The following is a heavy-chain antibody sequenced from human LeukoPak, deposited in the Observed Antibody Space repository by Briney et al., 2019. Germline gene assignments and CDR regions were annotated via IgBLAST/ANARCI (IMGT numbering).Heavy chain of an antibody. CDR3: ARGSSGFWSGYYRDYYYYYYMDV. Sequence: SETLSLTCAVYGGSFSGYYWSWIRQPPGKGLEWIGSIYYSGSTYYNPSLKSRVTISVDTSKNQFSLKLSSVTAADTAVYYCARGSSGFWSGYYRDYYYYYYMDVWGKGTTVTVSS. CDR2: IYYSGST. D-gene: IGHD3-3*01. J-gene: IGHJ6*03. CDR1: GGSFSGYY. V-gene: IGHV4-34*01.